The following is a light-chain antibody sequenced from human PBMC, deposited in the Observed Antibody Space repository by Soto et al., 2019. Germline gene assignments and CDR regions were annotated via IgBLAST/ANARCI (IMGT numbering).Light chain of an antibody. J-gene: IGLJ1*01. CDR2: EVN. CDR3: CSYAGSSTLYA. V-gene: IGLV2-23*02. Sequence: QSVLTQPASVSGSPGQSITISCTGTSSDIGTYNLVSWYQQHPGKAPKLMIYEVNKRPSGVSDRFSGSKSGNTASLTISGLTAEDEADHYCCSYAGSSTLYAFGTATKVTVL. CDR1: SSDIGTYNL.